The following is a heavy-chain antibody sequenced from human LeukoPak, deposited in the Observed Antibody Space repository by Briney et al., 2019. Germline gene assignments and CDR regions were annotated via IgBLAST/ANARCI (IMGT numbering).Heavy chain of an antibody. J-gene: IGHJ4*02. CDR3: AKALGFHYDILTGYID. CDR2: ISGSGGST. CDR1: GFTFSSYA. D-gene: IGHD3-9*01. Sequence: GGSLRLSCAASGFTFSSYAMSWVRQAAGKGLEWVSAISGSGGSTYYADSVKGRFTISRDNSKNTLYLQMNSLRAEDTAVYYCAKALGFHYDILTGYIDWGQGTLVTVSS. V-gene: IGHV3-23*01.